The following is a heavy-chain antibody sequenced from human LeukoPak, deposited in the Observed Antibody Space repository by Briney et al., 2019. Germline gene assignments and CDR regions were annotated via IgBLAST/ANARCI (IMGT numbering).Heavy chain of an antibody. CDR3: TRTLGCSSSWYHLRGYYYGMDV. CDR1: GFTFSSYS. Sequence: GGSLRLSCAASGFTFSSYSMNWVRQAPGKGLEWVSSISSSSSYIYYADSVKGRFTISRDNAKNSLYLQMNSLRAEDTAVYYCTRTLGCSSSWYHLRGYYYGMDVWGQGTTVTVSS. V-gene: IGHV3-21*01. D-gene: IGHD6-13*01. CDR2: ISSSSSYI. J-gene: IGHJ6*02.